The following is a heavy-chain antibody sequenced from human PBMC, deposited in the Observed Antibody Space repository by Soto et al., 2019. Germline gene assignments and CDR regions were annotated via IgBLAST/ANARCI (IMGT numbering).Heavy chain of an antibody. J-gene: IGHJ4*02. CDR3: ARHNAGYDYVWGSYRHTYFDD. CDR2: IYHSGST. D-gene: IGHD3-16*02. V-gene: IGHV4-30-2*01. CDR1: GGSINSGGYS. Sequence: SETLSLTCAVSGGSINSGGYSWSWIRQPPGKGLEWIGYIYHSGSTYYNPSLNSRVTISVDRSKNQFSLKLSSVTAADTAVYYCARHNAGYDYVWGSYRHTYFDDWGQGTLVTVSS.